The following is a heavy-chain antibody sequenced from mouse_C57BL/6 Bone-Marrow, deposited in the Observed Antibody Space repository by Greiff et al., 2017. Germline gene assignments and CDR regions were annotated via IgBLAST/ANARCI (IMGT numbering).Heavy chain of an antibody. J-gene: IGHJ2*01. D-gene: IGHD2-4*01. CDR3: ARVGDYDSDY. CDR1: GYTFTDYY. V-gene: IGHV1-26*01. CDR2: INPNNGGT. Sequence: EVQLQQSGPELVKPWASVKISCKASGYTFTDYYMNWVKQSHGKSLEWIGDINPNNGGTSYNQKFKGKATLTVDKSSSTAYMELRSLTSEDSAVYYCARVGDYDSDYGGQGTTLTVSS.